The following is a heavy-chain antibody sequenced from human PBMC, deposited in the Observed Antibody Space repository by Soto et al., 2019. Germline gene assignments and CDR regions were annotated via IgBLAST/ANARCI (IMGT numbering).Heavy chain of an antibody. CDR2: IYYSGST. V-gene: IGHV4-39*01. CDR1: GDSISTTSYY. Sequence: LSLTCTVSGDSISTTSYYWGWIRQPPGKGLEWIGSIYYSGSTYYNPSLKSRVTISADTSKNQFSLKLSSVTAADTAVYYCARLELSVRGCGMDVWGQGTTVTVSS. CDR3: ARLELSVRGCGMDV. D-gene: IGHD1-7*01. J-gene: IGHJ6*02.